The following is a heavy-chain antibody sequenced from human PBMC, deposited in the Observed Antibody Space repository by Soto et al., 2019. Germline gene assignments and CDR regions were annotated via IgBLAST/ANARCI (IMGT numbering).Heavy chain of an antibody. CDR2: FDPEDGET. V-gene: IGHV1-24*01. CDR1: GYTLTELS. Sequence: ASVKVSRKVSGYTLTELSMHWVRQAPGKGLEWMGGFDPEDGETIYAQKFQGRVTMTEDTSTDTAYMELSSLRSEDTAVYYCATVTYYYDSSGYYQLYHFDYWGQGTLVTVSS. D-gene: IGHD3-22*01. J-gene: IGHJ4*02. CDR3: ATVTYYYDSSGYYQLYHFDY.